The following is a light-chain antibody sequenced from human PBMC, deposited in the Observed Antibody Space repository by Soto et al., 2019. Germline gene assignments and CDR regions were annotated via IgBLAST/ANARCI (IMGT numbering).Light chain of an antibody. CDR1: SSDVGSYNL. V-gene: IGLV2-23*03. Sequence: QSALTQPASVSGSPGQSITISCTGTSSDVGSYNLVSWYQQHPGKAPKLMIYEGSKRPSGVSNRFSGSKSGNTASLTISGLQAEDEADYYCCSYAGSSTFVDVVFGGGTQLTVL. J-gene: IGLJ2*01. CDR2: EGS. CDR3: CSYAGSSTFVDVV.